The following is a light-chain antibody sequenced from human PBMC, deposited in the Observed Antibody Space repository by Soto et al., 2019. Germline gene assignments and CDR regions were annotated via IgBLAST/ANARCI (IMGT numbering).Light chain of an antibody. CDR3: CSNAGSYTVV. J-gene: IGLJ2*01. CDR1: SSDVGGYNY. CDR2: DVS. Sequence: QSALTQPRSLSGSPGQSVTISCTGTSSDVGGYNYVSWYQQHPGKAPKLMIYDVSKRPSGVPDRFSGSKSGNTASLTISGLQAEDEADYYCCSNAGSYTVVFGGGTKLTVL. V-gene: IGLV2-11*01.